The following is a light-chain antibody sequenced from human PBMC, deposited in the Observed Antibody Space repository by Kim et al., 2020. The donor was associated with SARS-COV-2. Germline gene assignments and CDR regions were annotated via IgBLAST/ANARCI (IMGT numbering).Light chain of an antibody. CDR3: QQSYSTPLT. CDR2: AAS. CDR1: QSISSY. V-gene: IGKV1-39*01. J-gene: IGKJ4*01. Sequence: DIQMTQSPSSLSASVGDRVTITCRASQSISSYLNWYQQKPGKAPKLLIYAASSLQSGVPSRFSGSGSGTDFTLTISSLQPEDFATYYGQQSYSTPLTFGRGTKVDIK.